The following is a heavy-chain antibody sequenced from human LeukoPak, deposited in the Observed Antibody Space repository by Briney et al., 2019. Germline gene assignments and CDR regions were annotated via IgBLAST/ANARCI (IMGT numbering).Heavy chain of an antibody. CDR3: ARGAIPYGFDY. CDR1: GFTFSSYS. J-gene: IGHJ4*02. D-gene: IGHD4-17*01. V-gene: IGHV3-48*04. Sequence: GGSLRLSCAASGFTFSSYSMNWVRQAPGKGLEWVSYISSSSSTIYYADSVKGRFTISRDNAKNSLYLQMNSLRAEDTAVYYCARGAIPYGFDYWGQGTLVTVSS. CDR2: ISSSSSTI.